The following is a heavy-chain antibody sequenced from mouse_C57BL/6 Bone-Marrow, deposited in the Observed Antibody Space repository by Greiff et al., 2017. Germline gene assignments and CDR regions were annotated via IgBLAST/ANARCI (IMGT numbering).Heavy chain of an antibody. D-gene: IGHD2-5*01. CDR2: ISSGGSYT. Sequence: EVQVVESGGDLVKPGGSLKLSCAASGFTFSSYGMSWVRQTPDKRLEWVATISSGGSYTYYPDSVKGRFTISRDNAKNTLYLQMSSLKSEDTATYYCARRGYSNSMDYWGQGASVTVSS. J-gene: IGHJ4*01. CDR1: GFTFSSYG. CDR3: ARRGYSNSMDY. V-gene: IGHV5-6*01.